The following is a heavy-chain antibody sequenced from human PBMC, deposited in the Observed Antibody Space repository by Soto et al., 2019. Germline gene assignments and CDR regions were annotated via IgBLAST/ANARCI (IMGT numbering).Heavy chain of an antibody. CDR2: IYYSGSP. CDR1: GGSISSYY. Sequence: QVQLQESGPGLVKPSETLSLTCTVSGGSISSYYWSWIRQPPGKGLEWIGYIYYSGSPNYNPSLKSRVTISVDTSKNQFSLKLSSVTAADTAVYYCARARGRGFDPWGQGTLVTVSS. CDR3: ARARGRGFDP. J-gene: IGHJ5*02. V-gene: IGHV4-59*01. D-gene: IGHD3-16*01.